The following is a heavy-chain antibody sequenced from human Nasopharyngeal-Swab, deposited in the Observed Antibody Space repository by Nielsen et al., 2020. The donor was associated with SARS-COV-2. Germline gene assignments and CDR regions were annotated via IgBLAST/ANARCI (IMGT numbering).Heavy chain of an antibody. D-gene: IGHD2-2*01. Sequence: WIRQPPGEGLEWVAVISYDGSNKYYADSVKGRFTISRDNSKNTLYLQMNSLRAEDTAVYYCARSGDYCSSTSCYLSDAFDIWGQGTVVTVSS. J-gene: IGHJ3*02. CDR3: ARSGDYCSSTSCYLSDAFDI. CDR2: ISYDGSNK. V-gene: IGHV3-30-3*01.